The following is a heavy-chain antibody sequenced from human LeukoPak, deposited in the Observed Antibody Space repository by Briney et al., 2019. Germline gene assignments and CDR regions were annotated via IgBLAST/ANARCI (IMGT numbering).Heavy chain of an antibody. D-gene: IGHD3-22*01. Sequence: SETLSLTCTVSGGSITSHHWSWIRQPPGKGLEWIGNVYYSGTTIYNPSLKSRVTIPVDTAKNQFSLRLSSVTAADAAVYYCASDSSGYHWFDYWGQGTLVTVSS. V-gene: IGHV4-59*11. CDR3: ASDSSGYHWFDY. CDR2: VYYSGTT. J-gene: IGHJ4*02. CDR1: GGSITSHH.